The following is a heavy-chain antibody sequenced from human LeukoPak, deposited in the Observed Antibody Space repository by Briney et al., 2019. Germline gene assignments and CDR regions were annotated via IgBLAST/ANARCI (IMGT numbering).Heavy chain of an antibody. J-gene: IGHJ6*03. V-gene: IGHV4-34*01. Sequence: PSETLSLTCAVYGVSFSDSYWTWLRQRPGKGLEWIGEIHHSGTTNFNPSLQSRVSISVDTAKNQFFLRVASMTAADTALYYCARGRKVSGVRRINWARHENYFFYYIDVWGKGTSVSVSS. CDR1: GVSFSDSY. CDR3: ARGRKVSGVRRINWARHENYFFYYIDV. CDR2: IHHSGTT. D-gene: IGHD1-14*01.